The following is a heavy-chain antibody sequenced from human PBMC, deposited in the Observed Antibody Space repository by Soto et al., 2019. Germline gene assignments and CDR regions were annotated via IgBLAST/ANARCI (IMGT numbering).Heavy chain of an antibody. V-gene: IGHV3-30-3*01. CDR2: ISYDGSNK. J-gene: IGHJ6*02. Sequence: QVQLVESGGGVVQPGRSLRLSCAASGFTFSSYAMHWVRQAPGKGLEWVAVISYDGSNKYYADSVKGRFTISRDNSKNTLYLQMNSLRAEDTAVYYCARGHVLRYFDPTQYGLYVWGQGTTVTVSS. D-gene: IGHD3-9*01. CDR3: ARGHVLRYFDPTQYGLYV. CDR1: GFTFSSYA.